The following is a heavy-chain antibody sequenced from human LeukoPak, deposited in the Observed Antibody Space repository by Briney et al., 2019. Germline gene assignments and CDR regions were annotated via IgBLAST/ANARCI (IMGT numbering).Heavy chain of an antibody. Sequence: GGSLRLSCAASGFTFSNYGMRWVRQAPGKGLEWVSAINDSGGSTYYADSVKGRFTISRDNSKNTLYLQMNSLRAEDTAVYYCAKPAISSRGWYYDYWGQGTLVTVSS. V-gene: IGHV3-23*01. CDR1: GFTFSNYG. J-gene: IGHJ4*02. CDR3: AKPAISSRGWYYDY. CDR2: INDSGGST. D-gene: IGHD6-19*01.